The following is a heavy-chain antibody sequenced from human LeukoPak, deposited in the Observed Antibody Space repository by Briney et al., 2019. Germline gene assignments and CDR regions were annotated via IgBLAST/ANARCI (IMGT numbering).Heavy chain of an antibody. J-gene: IGHJ4*02. V-gene: IGHV4-59*08. Sequence: SETLSLTCTVSGGSISSYYWSWIRQPPGKGLEWIGYIYYSGSTNYNPSLKSRVTISVDTSKNQFSLKLSSVTAADTAVYYCARLPYSSHLLYFDYWGQGTLVTVSS. CDR1: GGSISSYY. CDR2: IYYSGST. CDR3: ARLPYSSHLLYFDY. D-gene: IGHD6-13*01.